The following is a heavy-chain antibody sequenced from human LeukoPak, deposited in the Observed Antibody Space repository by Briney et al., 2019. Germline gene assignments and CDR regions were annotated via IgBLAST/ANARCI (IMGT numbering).Heavy chain of an antibody. CDR3: ARDPSIAVAGGFDY. D-gene: IGHD6-19*01. CDR2: ISSSGSTI. CDR1: GFTFSNYG. J-gene: IGHJ4*02. Sequence: PGGSLRLSCATSGFTFSNYGFHWVRQAPGKGLEWVSYISSSGSTIYYADSVKGRFTISRDNAKNSLYLQMNSLRAEDTAVYYCARDPSIAVAGGFDYWGQGTLVTLSS. V-gene: IGHV3-48*04.